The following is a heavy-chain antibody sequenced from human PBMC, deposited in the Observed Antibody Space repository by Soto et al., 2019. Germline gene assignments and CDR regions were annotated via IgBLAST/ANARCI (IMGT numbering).Heavy chain of an antibody. CDR1: GGSISSGDYY. J-gene: IGHJ2*01. CDR2: IYYSGNT. Sequence: PSETLSLTCTVSGGSISSGDYYWSWIRQLPGEGLEWIGYIYYSGNTYYNPSLKSRITISVDTSKNQFSLKLSSVTAADTAVYYCASYNYDAKGTPRYFDLWGRGTLVT. CDR3: ASYNYDAKGTPRYFDL. V-gene: IGHV4-30-4*01. D-gene: IGHD3-16*01.